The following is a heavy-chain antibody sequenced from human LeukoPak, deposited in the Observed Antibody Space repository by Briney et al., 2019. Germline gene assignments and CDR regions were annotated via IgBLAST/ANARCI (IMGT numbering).Heavy chain of an antibody. CDR1: GFTFSSYA. Sequence: GGSLRLSCAASGFTFSSYAMGWVRQAPGKGLEWVSAITASGGNSYYADSVKGRFTISRDNSKNTLYLQVNSLRAEDTAVYYCAKGNGYSYGRYYFDYWGQGTLVTVSS. CDR3: AKGNGYSYGRYYFDY. V-gene: IGHV3-23*01. D-gene: IGHD5-18*01. CDR2: ITASGGNS. J-gene: IGHJ4*02.